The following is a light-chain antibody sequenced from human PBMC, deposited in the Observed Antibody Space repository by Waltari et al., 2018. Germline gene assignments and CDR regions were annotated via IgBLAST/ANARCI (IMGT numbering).Light chain of an antibody. J-gene: IGKJ4*01. CDR2: KAS. CDR3: QQYNSYSLLT. CDR1: QSISNW. V-gene: IGKV1-5*03. Sequence: DIQMTQSPSTLSASVGDRFTITCRASQSISNWLAWYQQKPGKAPKLLIYKASTLESGVPSRFSGSGSGTEFTLTISSLQPDDVATYYCQQYNSYSLLTFGGGTKVEIK.